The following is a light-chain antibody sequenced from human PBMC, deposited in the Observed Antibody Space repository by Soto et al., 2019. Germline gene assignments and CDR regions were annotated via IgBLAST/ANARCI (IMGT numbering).Light chain of an antibody. CDR3: QNHDSAPIT. CDR2: ASS. V-gene: IGKV1-27*01. CDR1: QCISNY. J-gene: IGKJ5*01. Sequence: DIQMTQSPASLSAAVGDRVTITCRASQCISNYLAWYQQKPGKLPKLLIYASSTLQSGVPSRFSGSGSGTDFTLTISRLQAEDVASYYCQNHDSAPITFGQGTRLEI.